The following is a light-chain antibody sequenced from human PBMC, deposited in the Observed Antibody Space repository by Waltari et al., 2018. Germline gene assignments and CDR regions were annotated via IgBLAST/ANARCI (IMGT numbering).Light chain of an antibody. Sequence: QSVLTQPPSVSAAPGQRVTISCSGGSSNIGNHYVSWYRQFTGTAPKLLIYEHTERPSCIPGRFSGSKAGTSATLDITGLQAGDEADYYCGTCASSLGGAVFGGGTHLTVL. CDR2: EHT. V-gene: IGLV1-51*02. CDR3: GTCASSLGGAV. J-gene: IGLJ7*01. CDR1: SSNIGNHY.